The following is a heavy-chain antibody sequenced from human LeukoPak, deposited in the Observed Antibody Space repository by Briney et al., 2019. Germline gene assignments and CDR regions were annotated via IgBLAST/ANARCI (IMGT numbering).Heavy chain of an antibody. V-gene: IGHV4-4*07. CDR2: YASGTT. CDR3: ATGDHSFDN. D-gene: IGHD7-27*01. J-gene: IGHJ4*02. CDR1: GASLTIYY. Sequence: SETLSLTCSISGASLTIYYWNWIRQPAGKGLEWIGRYASGTTTHNPSLKSQFTMSVDTSKKQVSLKLTSVTAADTAVYYCATGDHSFDNWGQGTLVTVTP.